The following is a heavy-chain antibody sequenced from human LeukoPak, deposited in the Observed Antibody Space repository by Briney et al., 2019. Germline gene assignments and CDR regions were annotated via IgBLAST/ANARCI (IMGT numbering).Heavy chain of an antibody. Sequence: PGGSLRLSCAASGFTFDDYGMSWVRQAPGKGLEWVSGINWNGGSTGYADSVKGRFTISSDNAKNSLYLQMNSLRAEDTAVYYCAKECLSSSSWRNFDYWGQGTLVTVSS. D-gene: IGHD6-13*01. CDR2: INWNGGST. J-gene: IGHJ4*02. CDR3: AKECLSSSSWRNFDY. V-gene: IGHV3-20*04. CDR1: GFTFDDYG.